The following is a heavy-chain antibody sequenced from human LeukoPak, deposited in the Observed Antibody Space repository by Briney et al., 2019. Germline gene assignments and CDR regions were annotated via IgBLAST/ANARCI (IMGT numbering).Heavy chain of an antibody. D-gene: IGHD5-12*01. CDR3: ARDWESDARTITDR. CDR2: VSANSGET. V-gene: IGHV1-18*01. Sequence: ASVKVSCKASGYRFTTYGISWLRQATGQGLVWMGWVSANSGETSYAQNFRDRVTLPTDTSTSTAYIELRSLTSDDTAVYYCARDWESDARTITDRWGQGTLVTVSS. CDR1: GYRFTTYG. J-gene: IGHJ5*02.